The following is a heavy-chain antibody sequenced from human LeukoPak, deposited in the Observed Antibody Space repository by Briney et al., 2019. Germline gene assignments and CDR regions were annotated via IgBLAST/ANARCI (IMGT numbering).Heavy chain of an antibody. CDR3: AREASGSYYQNDC. CDR2: MNPNSGNT. V-gene: IGHV1-8*01. Sequence: ASVKVSCKASGYTFTSYDINWVRQAPGQGLEWMGWMNPNSGNTGYAQKFQGRVTMTRNTSISTAYMELSSLRSEDTAVYYCAREASGSYYQNDCWGQGTLVTVSS. J-gene: IGHJ4*02. CDR1: GYTFTSYD. D-gene: IGHD1-26*01.